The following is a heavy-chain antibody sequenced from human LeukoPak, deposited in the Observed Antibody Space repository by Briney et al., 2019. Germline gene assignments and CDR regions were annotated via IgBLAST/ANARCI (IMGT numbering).Heavy chain of an antibody. CDR3: ARDRKGTERGFDY. Sequence: GGSLRLSCAASGFTFSTYAMSWVRQAPGRGLEWVSTISGSGGSTYYADSVKGRFTISRDNAKSSLYLQMNSLRAEDTAVYYCARDRKGTERGFDYWGQGTLVTVSS. J-gene: IGHJ4*02. D-gene: IGHD1-1*01. CDR1: GFTFSTYA. CDR2: ISGSGGST. V-gene: IGHV3-23*01.